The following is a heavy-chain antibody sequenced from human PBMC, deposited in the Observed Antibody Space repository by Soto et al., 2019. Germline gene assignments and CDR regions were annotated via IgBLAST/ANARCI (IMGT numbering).Heavy chain of an antibody. Sequence: ASVKVSCKASGYTFTSYDINWVRQATGQGLEWMGWMNPNSGNTGYAQKFQGRVTMTRNTSISTAYMELSSLRSEDTAVYYCARLAQDIVLVPAANNWFDPWGQGTLVTVSS. CDR3: ARLAQDIVLVPAANNWFDP. CDR1: GYTFTSYD. D-gene: IGHD2-2*01. CDR2: MNPNSGNT. J-gene: IGHJ5*02. V-gene: IGHV1-8*01.